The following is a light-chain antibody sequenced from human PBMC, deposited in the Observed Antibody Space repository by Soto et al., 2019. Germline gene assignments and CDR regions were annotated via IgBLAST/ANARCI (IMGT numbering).Light chain of an antibody. Sequence: EIVLTQSPGTLSLSPGERATLSCRASQSVSSSYLAWYQQKPGQAPRLLIYGASSRATGIPDRFSGSGSGTDFTLTISRLEPEDFAVYYSQQYSSSPRTFGQGTKWIS. CDR3: QQYSSSPRT. CDR1: QSVSSSY. CDR2: GAS. V-gene: IGKV3-20*01. J-gene: IGKJ1*01.